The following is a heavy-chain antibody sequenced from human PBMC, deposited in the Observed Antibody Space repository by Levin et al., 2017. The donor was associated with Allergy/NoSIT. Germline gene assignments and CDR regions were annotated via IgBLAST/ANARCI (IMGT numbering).Heavy chain of an antibody. D-gene: IGHD5-24*01. CDR1: GDTFSSYT. Sequence: KISCKASGDTFSSYTTNWVRQTPGQGLEWMGGIIPIFGTTNYARRFQGRLTITADQSPRTTYIELSSLSSEDTAVYYCASPQVNGATTESYYWGQGPLVTVSS. V-gene: IGHV1-69*01. CDR3: ASPQVNGATTESYY. J-gene: IGHJ4*02. CDR2: IIPIFGTT.